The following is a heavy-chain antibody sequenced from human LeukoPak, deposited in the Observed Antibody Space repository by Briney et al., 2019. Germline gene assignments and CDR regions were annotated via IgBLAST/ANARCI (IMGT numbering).Heavy chain of an antibody. J-gene: IGHJ6*03. CDR2: INPNSGGT. D-gene: IGHD3-3*01. CDR1: GYTFTVYY. V-gene: IGHV1-2*06. CDR3: ARASTPHDFWSGYATYYYYYMDV. Sequence: ASVKVSCKASGYTFTVYYMHWVRQAPGQGLEWMGRINPNSGGTNYAQKFQGRVTMTRDTSISTAYMELSRLRSDDTAVYYCARASTPHDFWSGYATYYYYYMDVWGKGTTVTVSS.